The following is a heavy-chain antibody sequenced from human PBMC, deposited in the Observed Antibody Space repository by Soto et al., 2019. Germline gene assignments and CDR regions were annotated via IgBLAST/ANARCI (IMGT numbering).Heavy chain of an antibody. D-gene: IGHD3-22*01. J-gene: IGHJ4*02. CDR1: GDSISSGGHY. Sequence: SETLSLTCSVSGDSISSGGHYWSWIRQHPGKGLEWIGYIYYSGNTYYNPSLKSRVTISVDTSKNHFSLKLSSVTAADTAVYYCARAALECHDNSGYQFDYWGQGTLVTVSS. CDR2: IYYSGNT. CDR3: ARAALECHDNSGYQFDY. V-gene: IGHV4-31*03.